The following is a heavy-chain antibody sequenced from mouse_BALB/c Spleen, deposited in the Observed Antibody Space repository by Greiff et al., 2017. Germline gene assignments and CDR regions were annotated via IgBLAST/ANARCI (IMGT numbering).Heavy chain of an antibody. Sequence: EVQLVESGGGLVQPGGSRKLSCAASGFTFSSFGMHWVRQAPEKGLEWVAYISSGSSTIYYADTVKGRFTISRDNPKNTLFLQMTSLRSEDTAMYYCARGHYGSTPYWYFDVWGAGTTVTVSS. J-gene: IGHJ1*01. CDR2: ISSGSSTI. CDR3: ARGHYGSTPYWYFDV. CDR1: GFTFSSFG. V-gene: IGHV5-17*02. D-gene: IGHD1-1*01.